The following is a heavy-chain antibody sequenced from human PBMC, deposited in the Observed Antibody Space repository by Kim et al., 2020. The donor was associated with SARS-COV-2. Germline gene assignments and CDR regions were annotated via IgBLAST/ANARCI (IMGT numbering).Heavy chain of an antibody. J-gene: IGHJ2*01. V-gene: IGHV3-30-3*02. CDR3: AKYTLGYNRWYFDL. Sequence: ADSVKGRFTISRDNSKNMLYLQMNSLRPEDTAVYYCAKYTLGYNRWYFDLWGRGTLVTVSS. D-gene: IGHD2-2*02.